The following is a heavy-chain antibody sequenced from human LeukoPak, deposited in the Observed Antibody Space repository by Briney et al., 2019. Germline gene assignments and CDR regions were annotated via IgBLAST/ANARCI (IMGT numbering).Heavy chain of an antibody. CDR1: GFTFSSYA. CDR3: ASPIAEPGYSSSWYHY. CDR2: IYSGGST. V-gene: IGHV3-66*01. J-gene: IGHJ4*02. Sequence: GGSLRLSCVVSGFTFSSYAMSWVRQAPGKGLEWVSVIYSGGSTYYADSVKGRFTISRDNSKNTLYLQMNSLRAEDTTVYYCASPIAEPGYSSSWYHYWGQGTLVTVSS. D-gene: IGHD6-13*01.